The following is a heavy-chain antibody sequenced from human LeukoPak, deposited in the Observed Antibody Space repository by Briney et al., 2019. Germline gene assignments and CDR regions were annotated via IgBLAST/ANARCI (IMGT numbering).Heavy chain of an antibody. J-gene: IGHJ3*02. CDR2: IYYSGST. V-gene: IGHV4-39*07. D-gene: IGHD6-6*01. CDR3: AREYSSSSGRRAFDI. Sequence: SETLSLTCTVSGGSISSSSYFWGWIRQPPWKGLEWIGSIYYSGSTNYNPSLKSRLTISIDTSENQFSLKLSSVTAADTAVYYCAREYSSSSGRRAFDIWGQGTMVTVSS. CDR1: GGSISSSSYF.